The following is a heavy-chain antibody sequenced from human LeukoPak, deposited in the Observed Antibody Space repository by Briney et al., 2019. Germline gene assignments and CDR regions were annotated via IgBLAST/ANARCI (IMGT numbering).Heavy chain of an antibody. V-gene: IGHV3-23*01. D-gene: IGHD2-8*01. Sequence: GGSLRLSCAASGFTFSDVWMSWVRQAPGKGLEWVSVISSSGHTTHYADSVKGRFTISRDNSKNTVYLQMNSLRAEDTAVYYCANEGPNFDYWGQGTLVTVSS. CDR2: ISSSGHTT. CDR3: ANEGPNFDY. J-gene: IGHJ4*02. CDR1: GFTFSDVW.